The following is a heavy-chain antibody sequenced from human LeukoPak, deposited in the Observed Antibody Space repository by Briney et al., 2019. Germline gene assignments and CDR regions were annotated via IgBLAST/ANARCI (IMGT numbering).Heavy chain of an antibody. J-gene: IGHJ4*02. CDR2: INSDGSST. CDR3: ARFGYGGKVDY. CDR1: GFTFSSHY. Sequence: PGGSLRLSCAASGFTFSSHYMHWVRQAPGKGLVWVSRINSDGSSTNYADSVKGRFTISRDNAKNSLFLQMNSLRAEDTALYYCARFGYGGKVDYWGQGTLVTVSS. V-gene: IGHV3-74*01. D-gene: IGHD4-23*01.